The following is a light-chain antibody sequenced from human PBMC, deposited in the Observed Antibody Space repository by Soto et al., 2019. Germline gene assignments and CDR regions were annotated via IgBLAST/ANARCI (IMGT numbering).Light chain of an antibody. J-gene: IGKJ1*01. Sequence: EIVLTQSPAILSLSPGERATLSCRASQSVGRYLVWYQQKPGQAPSLLIYDASNRATGVPARFSGSGSGTDFTLTISSLESEDFAVYYCQQRNTWPWTLGQGTRVEIK. CDR1: QSVGRY. V-gene: IGKV3-11*01. CDR3: QQRNTWPWT. CDR2: DAS.